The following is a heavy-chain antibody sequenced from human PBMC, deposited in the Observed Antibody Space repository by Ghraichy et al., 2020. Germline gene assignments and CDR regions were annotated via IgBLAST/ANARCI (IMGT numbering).Heavy chain of an antibody. Sequence: SETLSLTCTVSGGSISSSSYYWGWIRQPPGKGLEWIGSIYYSGSTYYNPSLKSRVTISVDTSKNQFSLKLSSVTAADTAVYYCARQKPPLVPFDPWGQGTLVTVSS. J-gene: IGHJ5*02. CDR1: GGSISSSSYY. D-gene: IGHD3-3*02. CDR3: ARQKPPLVPFDP. CDR2: IYYSGST. V-gene: IGHV4-39*01.